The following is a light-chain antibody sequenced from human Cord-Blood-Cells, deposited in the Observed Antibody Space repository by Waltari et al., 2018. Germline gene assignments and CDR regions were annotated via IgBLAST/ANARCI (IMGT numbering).Light chain of an antibody. CDR2: DAS. V-gene: IGKV1-5*01. CDR3: QKYNSYSWT. J-gene: IGKJ1*01. CDR1: QSISSW. Sequence: DIQMTQSPSTLSASVGDRVTITCRASQSISSWLAWYKQKPGKAPKLLIYDASSLESGVPSRFSGSGSGTEFTLTISSLQPDDFATYYCQKYNSYSWTFGQGTKVEIK.